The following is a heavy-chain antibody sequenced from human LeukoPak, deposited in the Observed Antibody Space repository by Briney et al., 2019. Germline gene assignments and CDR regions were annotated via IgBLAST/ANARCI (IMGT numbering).Heavy chain of an antibody. J-gene: IGHJ3*02. CDR3: ARAKYYDSRGYSVREAYDI. CDR2: ISHDGNIK. CDR1: GFTFSSYT. D-gene: IGHD3-22*01. V-gene: IGHV3-30*04. Sequence: GGSLRLSCTASGFTFSSYTMHWVRRAPGKGLEWVAVISHDGNIKYHADSMRDRFTISRDNSRNTLYLQMNNLRPEDTAVYSCARAKYYDSRGYSVREAYDIWGQGTMVTVSS.